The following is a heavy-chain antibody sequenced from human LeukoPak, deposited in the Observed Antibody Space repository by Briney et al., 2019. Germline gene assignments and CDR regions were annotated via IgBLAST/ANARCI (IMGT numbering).Heavy chain of an antibody. Sequence: PSETLSLTCAVYGGSFSGYYWSWIRQPPGKGLEWIGEINHSGSTNYNPSLKSRVTISVDTSKNQFSLKLSSVTAADTAVYYCARGEGPYSKWGQGTLDTVSS. D-gene: IGHD5-18*01. V-gene: IGHV4-34*01. CDR3: ARGEGPYSK. J-gene: IGHJ4*02. CDR1: GGSFSGYY. CDR2: INHSGST.